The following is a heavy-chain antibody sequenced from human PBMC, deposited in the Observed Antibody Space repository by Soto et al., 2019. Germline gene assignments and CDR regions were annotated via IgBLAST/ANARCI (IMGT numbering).Heavy chain of an antibody. CDR2: IWYDGSNK. V-gene: IGHV3-33*01. CDR3: ARGVTIFGVDESDYGMDV. J-gene: IGHJ6*02. Sequence: GGSLRLSCAASGFTFSSYGMHWVRQAPGKGLEWVAVIWYDGSNKYYADSVKGRFTISRDNSKNTLYLQMNSLRAEDTAVYYCARGVTIFGVDESDYGMDVWGQGTTVTVSS. D-gene: IGHD3-3*01. CDR1: GFTFSSYG.